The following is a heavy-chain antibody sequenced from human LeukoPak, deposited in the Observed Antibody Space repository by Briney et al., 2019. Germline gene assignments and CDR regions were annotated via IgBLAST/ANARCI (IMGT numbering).Heavy chain of an antibody. CDR1: GFTFSSYG. V-gene: IGHV3-33*01. Sequence: GGSLRLSCAASGFTFSSYGMHWVRQAPGKGLEWVAVIWYDGSNKYYADSVKGRFTIFRDNSKNTLYLQMNSLRAEDTAVYYCATGPVTGDWRYSPDYWGQGTLVTVSS. CDR2: IWYDGSNK. D-gene: IGHD5-18*01. J-gene: IGHJ4*02. CDR3: ATGPVTGDWRYSPDY.